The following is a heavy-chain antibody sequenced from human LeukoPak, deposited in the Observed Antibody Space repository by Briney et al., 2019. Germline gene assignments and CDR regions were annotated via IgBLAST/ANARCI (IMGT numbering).Heavy chain of an antibody. CDR3: ARGGYYDFWSGYYQDY. V-gene: IGHV3-7*01. J-gene: IGHJ4*02. D-gene: IGHD3-3*01. Sequence: GGSLRLSCAASGFTFSIYWMSWVRQAPGKGLEWVANIKQDGSEKYYADSVKGRFTISRDNSKNALYLQLNSLRGDDTAVYYCARGGYYDFWSGYYQDYWGQGTLVTVSS. CDR2: IKQDGSEK. CDR1: GFTFSIYW.